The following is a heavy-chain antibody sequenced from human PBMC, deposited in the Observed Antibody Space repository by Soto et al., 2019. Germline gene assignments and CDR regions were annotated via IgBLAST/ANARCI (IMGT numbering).Heavy chain of an antibody. Sequence: SETLSLTCTVSGGSISSGEYYWTWIRQPPGKGLEWIGYISYSGSTHYSPSLKSRVTISVDTSKNQFSLKLSSVTAADTAVYYWARPHGGSSGWDNWFDPWG. CDR3: ARPHGGSSGWDNWFDP. J-gene: IGHJ5*02. CDR2: ISYSGST. D-gene: IGHD6-25*01. CDR1: GGSISSGEYY. V-gene: IGHV4-30-4*02.